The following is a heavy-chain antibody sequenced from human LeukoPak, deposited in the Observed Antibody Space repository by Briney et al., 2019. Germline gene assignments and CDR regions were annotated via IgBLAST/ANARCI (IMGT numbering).Heavy chain of an antibody. CDR3: ARPRNYYDSSGYYYSSYNWFDP. D-gene: IGHD3-22*01. CDR1: GYTFTNHY. Sequence: ASVKVSCKASGYTFTNHYMHWVRQAPGQGLEWMGKINPGGGGTNYAQKFQGRVTMTRDTSISTAYMELSRLRSDDTAVYYCARPRNYYDSSGYYYSSYNWFDPWGQGTLVTVSS. V-gene: IGHV1-2*02. CDR2: INPGGGGT. J-gene: IGHJ5*02.